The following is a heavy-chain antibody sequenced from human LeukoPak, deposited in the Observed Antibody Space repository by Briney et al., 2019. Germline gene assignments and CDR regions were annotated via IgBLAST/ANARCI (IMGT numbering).Heavy chain of an antibody. D-gene: IGHD1-7*01. CDR2: IGTSSNNI. J-gene: IGHJ4*02. CDR3: ASGTVGNYALDY. Sequence: PGGSLRLSCAASGLTFSRYNMNWFRQAPGKGLEGFSSIGTSSNNIYYTDSVKGRFTISRDNAKNSLYLQVDSLRVEDTAVYFCASGTVGNYALDYWGQGTLVTVSS. CDR1: GLTFSRYN. V-gene: IGHV3-21*01.